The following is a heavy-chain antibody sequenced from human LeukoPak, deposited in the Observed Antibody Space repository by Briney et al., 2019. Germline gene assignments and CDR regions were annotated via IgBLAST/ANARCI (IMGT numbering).Heavy chain of an antibody. CDR3: ARDPSHCSGGSCYLSGAFDI. D-gene: IGHD2-15*01. CDR2: IIPIFGTA. J-gene: IGHJ3*02. V-gene: IGHV1-69*13. Sequence: ASVKVSCKASGGTFSSYAISWARQAPGQGLEWMGGIIPIFGTANYAQKFQGRVTITADESTSTAYMELSSLRSEDTAVYYCARDPSHCSGGSCYLSGAFDIWGQGTMVTVSS. CDR1: GGTFSSYA.